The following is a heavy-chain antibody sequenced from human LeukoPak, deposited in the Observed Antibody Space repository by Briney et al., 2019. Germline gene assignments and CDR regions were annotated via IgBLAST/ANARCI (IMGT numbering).Heavy chain of an antibody. Sequence: GGSLRLSCAASGFTFSSYAMSWVRQAPGKGLEWVSAISGSGGSTYYADSVKGRFTISRDNSKNTLYLQMNSLRAEDTAVYCCAKDVRSVSAAGIFDYWGQGTLVTVSS. V-gene: IGHV3-23*01. CDR1: GFTFSSYA. CDR3: AKDVRSVSAAGIFDY. CDR2: ISGSGGST. J-gene: IGHJ4*02. D-gene: IGHD6-13*01.